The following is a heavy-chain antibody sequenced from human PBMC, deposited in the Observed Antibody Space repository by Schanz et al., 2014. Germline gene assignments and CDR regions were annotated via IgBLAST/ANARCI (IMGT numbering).Heavy chain of an antibody. Sequence: QVQLVQSGAEVKNPGASVKVSCKASGYTFRHYGISWLRQAPGQGLEWMGRISPSSGGTNYAQNFQGRVTMTKDTSINTVYMELSTLTSDDTAVYYCARESVSRTRLFDPWGQGTLVTVSS. V-gene: IGHV1-2*06. J-gene: IGHJ5*02. D-gene: IGHD3-3*01. CDR3: ARESVSRTRLFDP. CDR2: ISPSSGGT. CDR1: GYTFRHYG.